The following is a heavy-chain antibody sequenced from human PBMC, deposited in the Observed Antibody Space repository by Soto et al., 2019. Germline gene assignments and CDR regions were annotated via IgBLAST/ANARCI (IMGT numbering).Heavy chain of an antibody. D-gene: IGHD3-22*01. CDR1: GGSISSYY. CDR2: IYYSGST. CDR3: ARVGVWDSSGYPFDY. J-gene: IGHJ4*02. V-gene: IGHV4-59*01. Sequence: PSETLSLTCTVSGGSISSYYWSWIRQPPGKGLEWIGYIYYSGSTNYNPSLKSRVTISVDTSKNQFSLKLSSVTAADTAVYYCARVGVWDSSGYPFDYWGQGTLVTVSS.